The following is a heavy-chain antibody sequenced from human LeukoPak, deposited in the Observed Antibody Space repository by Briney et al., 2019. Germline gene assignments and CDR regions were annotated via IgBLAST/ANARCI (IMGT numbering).Heavy chain of an antibody. CDR2: ISSTGGGSII. J-gene: IGHJ4*02. CDR3: ARFAGYSSGWYWDY. V-gene: IGHV3-48*03. CDR1: GFTFSSYE. D-gene: IGHD6-19*01. Sequence: GGSLRLSCVASGFTFSSYEMNWVRQAPGKGLEWVAYISSTGGGSIIHYADSVRGRFTISRDNAKNSLYLQMNSLRAEDTAVYYCARFAGYSSGWYWDYWGQGTLVTVSS.